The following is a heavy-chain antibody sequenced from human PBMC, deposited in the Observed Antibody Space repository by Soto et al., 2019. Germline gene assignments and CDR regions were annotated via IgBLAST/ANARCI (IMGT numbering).Heavy chain of an antibody. D-gene: IGHD6-19*01. J-gene: IGHJ4*02. CDR1: GYTFTGYY. CDR2: IXPNXXGX. Sequence: ASVKGSCKASGYTFTGYYMHWVRQAPGQGLEWMGWIXPNXXGXXXXXKXXGRVTMTRDTSISTAYMELSTLRSDDTAVYYCARADIIAVAAIQGDYWGQGTRVTASS. V-gene: IGHV1-2*02. CDR3: ARADIIAVAAIQGDY.